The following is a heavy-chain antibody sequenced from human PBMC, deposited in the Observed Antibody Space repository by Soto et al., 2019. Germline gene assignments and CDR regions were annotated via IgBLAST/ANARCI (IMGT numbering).Heavy chain of an antibody. CDR2: IYYSGSA. CDR3: AAAVPAEYVFPYYYMDV. V-gene: IGHV4-59*01. D-gene: IGHD3-16*01. Sequence: QVQLQESGPGLVKPSETLSLTCTVSGASISSYHWSWIRQTPGKGLEWIVYIYYSGSANYHPSLKSRVTFSAATSNNQVSLKLSSVTAADTGVYYCAAAVPAEYVFPYYYMDVWCKGTTVTVSS. CDR1: GASISSYH. J-gene: IGHJ6*03.